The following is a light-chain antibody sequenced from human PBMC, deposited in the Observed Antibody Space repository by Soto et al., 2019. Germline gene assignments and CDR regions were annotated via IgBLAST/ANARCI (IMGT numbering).Light chain of an antibody. CDR1: SSDVGGYKY. V-gene: IGLV2-14*03. J-gene: IGLJ1*01. Sequence: QSALTQPASVSGSPGQSITISCTGTSSDVGGYKYGSWYQQHPGKAPKLLIYDIRNRPSGVSNRFSGSKSGNTASLTISGLQAEDEADYYCSSYTSSSTRVFGTGTKLTVL. CDR2: DIR. CDR3: SSYTSSSTRV.